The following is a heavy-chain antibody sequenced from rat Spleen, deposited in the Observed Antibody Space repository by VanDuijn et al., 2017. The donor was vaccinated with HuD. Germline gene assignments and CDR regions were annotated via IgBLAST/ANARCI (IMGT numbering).Heavy chain of an antibody. D-gene: IGHD1-12*02. V-gene: IGHV5-31*01. Sequence: EVQLVESGGGLVQPGRSLKLSCVASGFTFNNYWMSWIRQAPGKGLEWVASITNTGGNIYYPDSVRGRFTISRDDAQNTLYLQMNSLRSEDTATYYCTMGSHYHDVPYYYEYWGQGVMVTVSA. CDR3: TMGSHYHDVPYYYEY. CDR1: GFTFNNYW. J-gene: IGHJ2*01. CDR2: ITNTGGNI.